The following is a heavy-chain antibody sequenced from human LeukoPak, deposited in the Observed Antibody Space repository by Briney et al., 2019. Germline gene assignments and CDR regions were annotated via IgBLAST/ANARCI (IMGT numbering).Heavy chain of an antibody. CDR1: GFTFSSYA. CDR3: AKLHY. CDR2: FGGSGGST. V-gene: IGHV3-23*01. Sequence: QAGGSLRLSCAASGFTFSSYAMNWVRQTPGKGLEWVAGFGGSGGSTYYADSVAGRFTISRDNSKNTLYLQMDSLRAADTAVYYCAKLHYWGQGTLVTVSS. J-gene: IGHJ4*02.